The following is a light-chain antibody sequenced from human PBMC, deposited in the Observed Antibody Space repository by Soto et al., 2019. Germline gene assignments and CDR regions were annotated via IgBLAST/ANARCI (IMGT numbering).Light chain of an antibody. CDR2: DNN. J-gene: IGLJ2*01. CDR3: GTWDSSLSVVV. V-gene: IGLV1-51*01. Sequence: QSVLTQPPSVSAAPGQKVTISCSGSSSNIGNNYVSWYQQLPGTAPKLLIYDNNKRPSGIPDRFSGSKSGTSATLGITGLQTGDEADYYCGTWDSSLSVVVFGGGTKGPS. CDR1: SSNIGNNY.